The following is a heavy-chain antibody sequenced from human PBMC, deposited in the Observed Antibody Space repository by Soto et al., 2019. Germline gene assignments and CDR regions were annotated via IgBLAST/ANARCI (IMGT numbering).Heavy chain of an antibody. CDR2: ISSDAKNE. V-gene: IGHV3-30*04. Sequence: QVQLVESGGGVVQPGRSLRLSCAASGFTFSSYAMHWVRQAPCKGLEWVAVISSDAKNEYYADSAKGRFTLSRDNSQNTLNLHMSRLRPEDTAVYYCARGLYSISWCFDYWGQGTLVTVSS. J-gene: IGHJ4*02. CDR1: GFTFSSYA. D-gene: IGHD6-13*01. CDR3: ARGLYSISWCFDY.